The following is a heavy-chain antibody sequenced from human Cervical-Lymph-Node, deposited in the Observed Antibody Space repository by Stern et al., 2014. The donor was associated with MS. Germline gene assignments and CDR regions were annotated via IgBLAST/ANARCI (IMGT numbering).Heavy chain of an antibody. Sequence: QVQLGQSGPEVKKPGSSLKVSCKASGDTVNNYAINWVRQAPGQGLEWVGGIIPIFGTPHYAQKFHGRVTITADESTKTVYMELSSLTSEDTAIYYCARDRLRGYGDNTFAYWGQGTLVSVSS. CDR2: IIPIFGTP. CDR3: ARDRLRGYGDNTFAY. V-gene: IGHV1-69*01. D-gene: IGHD4-23*01. J-gene: IGHJ4*02. CDR1: GDTVNNYA.